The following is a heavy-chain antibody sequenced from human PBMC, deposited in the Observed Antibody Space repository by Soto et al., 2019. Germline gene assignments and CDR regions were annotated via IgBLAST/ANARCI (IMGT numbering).Heavy chain of an antibody. CDR1: GFTFSDYW. D-gene: IGHD1-1*01. J-gene: IGHJ4*02. CDR3: ARGIGYSAQDY. V-gene: IGHV3-74*01. Sequence: SLRLSCAASGFTFSDYWMHWVRQVPGKGLVWVSRISGDMSSTNYADSVKGRFTISRDNAKNTLSVQVNSLSAEDTAVYYCARGIGYSAQDYWGQGTPVTVSS. CDR2: ISGDMSST.